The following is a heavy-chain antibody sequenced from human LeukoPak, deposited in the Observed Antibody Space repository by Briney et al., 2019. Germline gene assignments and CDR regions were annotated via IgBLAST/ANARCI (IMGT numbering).Heavy chain of an antibody. D-gene: IGHD2-2*01. CDR3: AGRRITSSDY. CDR2: INSDGMST. V-gene: IGHV3-74*01. CDR1: GFTFSNYW. J-gene: IGHJ4*02. Sequence: GGSLRLSCVGSGFTFSNYWMHWVRQAPGKGLVWVSRINSDGMSTNYADSVKGRFTISRDNAKNTLYLQLNSLGAEDTAMYYCAGRRITSSDYWGQGTLVTVSS.